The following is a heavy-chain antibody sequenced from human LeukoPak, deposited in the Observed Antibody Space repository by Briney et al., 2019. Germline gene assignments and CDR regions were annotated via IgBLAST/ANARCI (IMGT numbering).Heavy chain of an antibody. CDR2: FIPIRGIT. CDR3: ARHYYDSSGYYGGGY. Sequence: GASVKVSFKASGGTFSSYAISWVRQAPGQGLEWMGRFIPIRGITNYAQKFQGRVTITADNSTSTASMELSSLRSEDTAVYYCARHYYDSSGYYGGGYWGQGTLVTVSS. J-gene: IGHJ4*02. D-gene: IGHD3-22*01. V-gene: IGHV1-69*04. CDR1: GGTFSSYA.